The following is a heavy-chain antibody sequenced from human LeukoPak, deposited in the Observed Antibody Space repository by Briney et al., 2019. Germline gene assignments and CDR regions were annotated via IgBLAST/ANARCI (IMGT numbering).Heavy chain of an antibody. Sequence: GGSLRLSCAASGFTVSSNYMSWVRQAPGKGLEWVSVIYSGGSTYYADSVKGRFTISRDNSKNTLYLQMNSLRAEDTAVYYCARGYYGSTYYYYYYMDVWGKGTTVTVSS. CDR3: ARGYYGSTYYYYYYMDV. D-gene: IGHD3-10*01. V-gene: IGHV3-53*01. CDR2: IYSGGST. J-gene: IGHJ6*03. CDR1: GFTVSSNY.